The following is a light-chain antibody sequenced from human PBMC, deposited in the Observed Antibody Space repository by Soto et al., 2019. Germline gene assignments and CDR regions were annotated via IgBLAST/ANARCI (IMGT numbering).Light chain of an antibody. Sequence: EIVLTQSPDTLSLSPGETATLSCRTSQSVSSSYLAWYQQTPGQAPMLLIYGASSRATGIPDRFSGSGSGTDFTLTISRLQPEDCAVYYCQHYDTSSYTFGQGTKVEI. CDR2: GAS. J-gene: IGKJ2*01. CDR1: QSVSSSY. CDR3: QHYDTSSYT. V-gene: IGKV3-20*01.